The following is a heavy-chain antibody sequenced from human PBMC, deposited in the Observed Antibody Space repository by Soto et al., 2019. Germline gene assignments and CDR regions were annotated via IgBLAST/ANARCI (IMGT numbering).Heavy chain of an antibody. J-gene: IGHJ5*02. D-gene: IGHD2-2*01. Sequence: GGSLRLSCAASGFTFSSYSMNWVRQAPGKGLEWVSYISSSSSTIYYADSVKGRFTISRDNAKNSLYLQMNSLRAEDTAVYYCAREGCSSTSCYSFWFDPWGQGTLVTVSS. V-gene: IGHV3-48*01. CDR1: GFTFSSYS. CDR3: AREGCSSTSCYSFWFDP. CDR2: ISSSSSTI.